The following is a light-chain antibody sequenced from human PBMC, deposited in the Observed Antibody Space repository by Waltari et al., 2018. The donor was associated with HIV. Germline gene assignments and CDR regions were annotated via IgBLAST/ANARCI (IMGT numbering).Light chain of an antibody. V-gene: IGLV2-14*01. Sequence: SALPQPASVPGSPAQSTIISCPGTSRHVGGYNYVTCYQQPPGKAPKLIIHEVNTRPSGVSNRFAGSKSGNTASLTISGLQAEDEADYYCSSYTSSSTSYVFGTGTNVTVL. CDR3: SSYTSSSTSYV. CDR2: EVN. J-gene: IGLJ1*01. CDR1: SRHVGGYNY.